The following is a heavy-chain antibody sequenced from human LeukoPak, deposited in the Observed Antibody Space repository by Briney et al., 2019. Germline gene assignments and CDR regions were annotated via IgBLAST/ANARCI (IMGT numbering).Heavy chain of an antibody. D-gene: IGHD1-1*01. V-gene: IGHV4-39*01. CDR3: ARQDWNDGGY. Sequence: SETLSLTCTVSGGSISSSSYYWGWIRQPPGKGLEWIGSIYYSGSTYYKPSLKSRVTISVEPSKNQFALKLSSVTAADTAVYYCARQDWNDGGYWGQGTLVTVSS. J-gene: IGHJ4*02. CDR2: IYYSGST. CDR1: GGSISSSSYY.